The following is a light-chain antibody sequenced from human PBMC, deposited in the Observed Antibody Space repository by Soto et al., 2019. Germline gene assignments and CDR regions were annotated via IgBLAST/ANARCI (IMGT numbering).Light chain of an antibody. CDR3: QHYNSYSEA. CDR1: QTISSW. V-gene: IGKV1-5*03. J-gene: IGKJ1*01. CDR2: KAS. Sequence: DIQMTQSPSTLSGSVGDRVTITCRASQTISSWLAWYQQKPGKAPKLLIYKASTLKSGVPSRFSGSGSGKEFTLTISCLQPDEFATHYCQHYNSYSEAFGQGTKVELK.